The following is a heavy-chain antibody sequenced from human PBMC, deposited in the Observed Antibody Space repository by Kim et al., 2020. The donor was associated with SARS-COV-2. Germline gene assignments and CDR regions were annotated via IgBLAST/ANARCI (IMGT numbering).Heavy chain of an antibody. CDR1: GFTVSSNY. D-gene: IGHD3-9*01. CDR3: ARDIDILTGYFYGMDV. Sequence: GGSLRLSCAVSGFTVSSNYMSWVRQAPGKGLEWVSVIYSGGSTYYADSVKGRFTISRDNSKNTLYLQMNSLRAEDTAVYYCARDIDILTGYFYGMDVWGQGTTVTVSS. V-gene: IGHV3-53*01. J-gene: IGHJ6*02. CDR2: IYSGGST.